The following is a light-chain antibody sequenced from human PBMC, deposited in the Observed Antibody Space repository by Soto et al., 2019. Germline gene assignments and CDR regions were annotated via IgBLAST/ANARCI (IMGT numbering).Light chain of an antibody. CDR2: GNS. CDR1: SSNIGAGYD. CDR3: QSYDSSLSGWV. V-gene: IGLV1-40*01. J-gene: IGLJ3*02. Sequence: QSVLTQPPSVSGAPGQRVTISCTGSSSNIGAGYDVHWYQQLPGTAPKLLIYGNSNRPSGVPDRFSGSKSGTSASLAIPGLLPEDEADYYCQSYDSSLSGWVFGGGTKLTVL.